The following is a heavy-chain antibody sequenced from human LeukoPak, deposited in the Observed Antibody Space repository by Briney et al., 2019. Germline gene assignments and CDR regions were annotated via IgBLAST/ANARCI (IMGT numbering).Heavy chain of an antibody. CDR2: INSDGSST. J-gene: IGHJ3*02. D-gene: IGHD3-10*01. CDR1: GFTLSSYW. Sequence: GGSLRLSYTASGFTLSSYWMHWVRQAPGKGVVWVSRINSDGSSTSYADSVKGRSIISRGNAKNTLYLQMNSLRAEDTAVYYCARSGGDAFDIWGQGTVVTVSS. CDR3: ARSGGDAFDI. V-gene: IGHV3-74*01.